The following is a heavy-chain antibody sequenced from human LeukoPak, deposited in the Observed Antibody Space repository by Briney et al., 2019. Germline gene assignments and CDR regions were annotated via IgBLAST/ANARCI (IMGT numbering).Heavy chain of an antibody. CDR3: AREALPGRYFDWTFDY. Sequence: PSETLSLTCAVYGESFSGYYWSWIRQPPGKGLEWIGEINHSGSTNYNPSLKSRVTMSVDTSKNQFSLKLSSVTAADTAVYYCAREALPGRYFDWTFDYWGQGTLVTVSS. V-gene: IGHV4-34*01. CDR1: GESFSGYY. J-gene: IGHJ4*02. D-gene: IGHD3-9*01. CDR2: INHSGST.